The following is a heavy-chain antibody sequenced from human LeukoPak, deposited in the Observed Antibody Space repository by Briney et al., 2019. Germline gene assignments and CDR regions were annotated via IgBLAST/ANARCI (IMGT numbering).Heavy chain of an antibody. CDR3: ARSSGYRGDNWFDP. Sequence: ASVKVSCKASGGTFSSYAISWVRQAPGQGLEWMGGIIPIFGTANYAQKFQGRVTITADESTSTAYMEVISLTSDDTAVYYCARSSGYRGDNWFDPWGQGTLVTVSS. CDR2: IIPIFGTA. D-gene: IGHD5-12*01. V-gene: IGHV1-69*13. CDR1: GGTFSSYA. J-gene: IGHJ5*02.